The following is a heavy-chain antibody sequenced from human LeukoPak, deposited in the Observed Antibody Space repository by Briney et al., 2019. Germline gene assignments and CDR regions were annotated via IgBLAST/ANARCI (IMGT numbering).Heavy chain of an antibody. D-gene: IGHD6-19*01. CDR2: ISGSGDST. J-gene: IGHJ5*02. Sequence: GGSLRLSCAASGFTFSSYAMSWVRQAPGKGLGWVSAISGSGDSTYYADSVKGRFTISRDNSKNTLYLQMNRLRAEDTAIYYCAKDSRSSGWYNWFDPWGQGTLVTVSS. V-gene: IGHV3-23*01. CDR1: GFTFSSYA. CDR3: AKDSRSSGWYNWFDP.